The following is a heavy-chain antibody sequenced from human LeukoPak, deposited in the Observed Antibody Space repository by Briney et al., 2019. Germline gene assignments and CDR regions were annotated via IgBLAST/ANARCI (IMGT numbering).Heavy chain of an antibody. CDR2: ISWNSGRI. CDR3: AELGITMIGGV. CDR1: GFTFDDYA. V-gene: IGHV3-9*01. Sequence: GGSLRLSCAASGFTFDDYAMHWVRQAPGKGLEWVSGISWNSGRIGYADSVKGRFTISRDTAKNSLYLQMNSLRAEDTAVYYCAELGITMIGGVWGKGTTVTISS. D-gene: IGHD3-10*02. J-gene: IGHJ6*04.